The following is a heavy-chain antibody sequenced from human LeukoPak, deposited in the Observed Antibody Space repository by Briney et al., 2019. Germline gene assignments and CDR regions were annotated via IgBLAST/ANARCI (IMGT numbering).Heavy chain of an antibody. CDR3: ARLYYDSSGDDY. V-gene: IGHV4-39*01. CDR1: GASISSSGYY. D-gene: IGHD3-22*01. J-gene: IGHJ4*02. CDR2: MYYSGST. Sequence: SETLSLTYTVSGASISSSGYYWGWIRQPPGKGLEWIASMYYSGSTYYNPSLKSRVTISVDTSKNQFSLKLSSVTAADTAVYYCARLYYDSSGDDYWGQGTLVTVSS.